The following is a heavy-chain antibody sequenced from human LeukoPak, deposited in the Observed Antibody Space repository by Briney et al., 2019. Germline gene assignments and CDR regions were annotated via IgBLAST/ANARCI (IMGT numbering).Heavy chain of an antibody. CDR3: ARSIAAAGFDY. V-gene: IGHV3-48*04. J-gene: IGHJ4*02. Sequence: GGSLRLSCAASGFTFSSYSMNWVRQAPGKGLEWVSYISSSSSTIYYADSVKGRFTISRDNAKNSLYLQMNSLRAEDAAVYYCARSIAAAGFDYWGQGTLVTVSS. D-gene: IGHD6-13*01. CDR2: ISSSSSTI. CDR1: GFTFSSYS.